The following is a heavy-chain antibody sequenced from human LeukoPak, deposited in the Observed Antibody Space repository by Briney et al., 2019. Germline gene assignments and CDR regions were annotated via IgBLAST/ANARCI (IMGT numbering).Heavy chain of an antibody. CDR2: ISGSGGST. CDR1: GFTFSRYA. D-gene: IGHD3-22*01. Sequence: GGSLRLSCAASGFTFSRYAMSWVRQAPGKGLEWVSAISGSGGSTYYADSVKGRFTISRDNSKNTLYLQMNSLRAEDTAVYYCAKDVRASGSPYFDYWGQGTLVTVSS. CDR3: AKDVRASGSPYFDY. V-gene: IGHV3-23*01. J-gene: IGHJ4*02.